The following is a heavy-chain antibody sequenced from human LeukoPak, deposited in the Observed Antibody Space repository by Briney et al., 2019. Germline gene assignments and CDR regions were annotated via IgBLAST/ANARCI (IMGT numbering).Heavy chain of an antibody. J-gene: IGHJ5*02. V-gene: IGHV3-74*01. CDR2: VRRDGSFT. CDR3: AAMPENWFDP. D-gene: IGHD1-14*01. CDR1: GFTFSTYW. Sequence: GGSLRLSCAASGFTFSTYWMHWVRQVPGKGLEWVSRVRRDGSFTNYADSVKGRFTISRDNARNTLYLQMNSLGAEDTAVYYCAAMPENWFDPWGQGTLVTVSS.